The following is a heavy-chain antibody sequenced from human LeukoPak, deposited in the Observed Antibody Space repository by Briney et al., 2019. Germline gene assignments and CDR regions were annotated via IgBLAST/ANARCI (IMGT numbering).Heavy chain of an antibody. CDR3: ARQRDTSGWYCDFQH. CDR1: GGSISSSSYY. V-gene: IGHV4-39*01. CDR2: IYYTGST. J-gene: IGHJ1*01. Sequence: PSETLSLTCNVSGGSISSSSYYWGWIRQPPGKGLEWIGTIYYTGSTYCNPSLKSRVTISVDTSKNQFSLKLNSVTAADTAVYYCARQRDTSGWYCDFQHWGQGTLVTVSS. D-gene: IGHD6-19*01.